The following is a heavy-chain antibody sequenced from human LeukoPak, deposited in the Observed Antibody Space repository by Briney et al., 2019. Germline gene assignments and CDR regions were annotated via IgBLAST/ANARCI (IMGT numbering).Heavy chain of an antibody. CDR3: ARLSSGWYNWFDP. CDR2: ISSSGGTI. V-gene: IGHV3-48*03. J-gene: IGHJ5*02. CDR1: GFTFSSYE. D-gene: IGHD6-19*01. Sequence: GGSLRLSCAASGFTFSSYEMNWVRQAPGKGLEWVSYISSSGGTIYYADSVKGRFTISRENAKNSLYLQMNSLRAEDTAVYYCARLSSGWYNWFDPWGQGTLVTVSS.